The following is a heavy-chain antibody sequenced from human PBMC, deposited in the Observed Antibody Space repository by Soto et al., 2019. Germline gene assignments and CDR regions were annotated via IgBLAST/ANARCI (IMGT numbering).Heavy chain of an antibody. Sequence: SGPTLVNPTQTLTLTCTFSGFSLSTSGMCVSWVRQPPGKALEWLAFVDWDDDKYYTTSLKTRLTISKDTSKNQVVLTMTNMDPVDTATYYCVRLTWAAAGRVPTIFDYWGQGTLVTVSS. V-gene: IGHV2-70*20. J-gene: IGHJ4*02. CDR2: VDWDDDK. D-gene: IGHD6-25*01. CDR3: VRLTWAAAGRVPTIFDY. CDR1: GFSLSTSGMC.